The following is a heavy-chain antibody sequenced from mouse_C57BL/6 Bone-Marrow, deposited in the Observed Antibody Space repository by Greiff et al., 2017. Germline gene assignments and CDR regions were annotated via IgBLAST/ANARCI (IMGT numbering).Heavy chain of an antibody. CDR3: ARPLRQLRLQNV. Sequence: QVQLQQPGAELVKPGASVKLSCKASGYTFTSYWMHWVKQRPGQGLEWIGMIPPNSGSTNYNEKFKSKATLTVDKSSSTAYMQLSSLTSEDSAVYYCARPLRQLRLQNVWGQGTTLTVSS. V-gene: IGHV1-64*01. J-gene: IGHJ2*01. CDR2: IPPNSGST. D-gene: IGHD3-2*02. CDR1: GYTFTSYW.